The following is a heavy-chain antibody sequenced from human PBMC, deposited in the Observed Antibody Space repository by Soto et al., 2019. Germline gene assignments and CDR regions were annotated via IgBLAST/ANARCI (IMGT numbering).Heavy chain of an antibody. J-gene: IGHJ5*02. V-gene: IGHV4-30-4*01. CDR3: ARAFIPVFCGGDHGFDP. D-gene: IGHD2-21*01. CDR1: GGSISSGDYY. Sequence: QVQLQESGPGLVKPSQTLSLTCTVSGGSISSGDYYWSWIRQPPGKGLEWIGYIYYSGSTYYNPSLNCRVTISVDTSKYHFSLKLSSMTAAATAVYYWARAFIPVFCGGDHGFDPWGQGNLVTVSS. CDR2: IYYSGST.